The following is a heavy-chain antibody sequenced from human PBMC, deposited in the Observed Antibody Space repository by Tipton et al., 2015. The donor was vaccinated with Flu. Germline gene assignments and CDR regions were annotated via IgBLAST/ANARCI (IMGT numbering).Heavy chain of an antibody. CDR1: GLTFSDYY. J-gene: IGHJ4*02. Sequence: SLRLSCAASGLTFSDYYMSWIRQAPGKGLEWVSYISSSGSTIYYADSVKGRFTISRDNAKNSLYLQMNSLRAEDTAVYYCARDLSYSSGWYNYWGQGTLVTVSS. V-gene: IGHV3-11*01. D-gene: IGHD6-19*01. CDR2: ISSSGSTI. CDR3: ARDLSYSSGWYNY.